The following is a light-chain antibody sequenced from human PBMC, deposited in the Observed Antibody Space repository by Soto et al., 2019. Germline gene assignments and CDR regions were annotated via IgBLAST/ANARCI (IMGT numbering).Light chain of an antibody. CDR3: QHYSSYPYT. Sequence: DIQMTQSPSTLSASVGDRVTITCRASQSVTDWLAWYQQKPGKAPNLLIYDASRLQSDIPSRFSASGSGTEFTLPISSLQPDDFATYYCQHYSSYPYTFGPGTRLEIK. J-gene: IGKJ2*01. CDR2: DAS. CDR1: QSVTDW. V-gene: IGKV1-5*01.